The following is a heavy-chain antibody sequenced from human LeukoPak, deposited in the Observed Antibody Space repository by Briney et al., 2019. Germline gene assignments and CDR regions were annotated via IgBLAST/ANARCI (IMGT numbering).Heavy chain of an antibody. V-gene: IGHV3-21*01. CDR3: ARDQYGDYVFDY. J-gene: IGHJ4*02. Sequence: GGSLRLSCVVSGFTFSSYSMNWVRQAPGKGLEWVSSIRNSSSYIYYADSVKGRFIISRDNAKNSLHLQMNSLRAEDTAVYYCARDQYGDYVFDYWGQGTLVTVSS. CDR2: IRNSSSYI. D-gene: IGHD4-17*01. CDR1: GFTFSSYS.